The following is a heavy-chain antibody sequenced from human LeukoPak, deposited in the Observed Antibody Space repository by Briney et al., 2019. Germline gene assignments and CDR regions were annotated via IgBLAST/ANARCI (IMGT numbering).Heavy chain of an antibody. V-gene: IGHV1-8*01. CDR1: GYTLTSYD. CDR3: ARGGTPSPAAIWHDAFDI. D-gene: IGHD2-2*02. Sequence: GASVKVSCKASGYTLTSYDINWVRQATGQGLEWMGWMNPNSGNTGYAQKFQGRVTMTRNTSISTAYMELSSLRSEDTAVYYCARGGTPSPAAIWHDAFDIWGQGTMVTVSS. CDR2: MNPNSGNT. J-gene: IGHJ3*02.